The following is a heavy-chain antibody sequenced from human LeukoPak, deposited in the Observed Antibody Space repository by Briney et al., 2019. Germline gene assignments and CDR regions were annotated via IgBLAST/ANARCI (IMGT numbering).Heavy chain of an antibody. V-gene: IGHV3-21*01. CDR2: ISSSSSYI. CDR3: ARDKAVVVTAHPTPLDY. CDR1: GFTFSSYS. J-gene: IGHJ4*02. D-gene: IGHD2-21*02. Sequence: GGSLRLSCAASGFTFSSYSMNWVRQAPGKGLEWVSSISSSSSYIYYADSVKGRFTISRDNAKNSLYLQMNSLRAEDTAVYYCARDKAVVVTAHPTPLDYWGQGTLVTVSP.